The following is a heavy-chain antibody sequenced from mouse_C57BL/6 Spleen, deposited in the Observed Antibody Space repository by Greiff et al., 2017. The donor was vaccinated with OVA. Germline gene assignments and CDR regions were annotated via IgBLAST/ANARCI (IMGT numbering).Heavy chain of an antibody. CDR2: IHPNSGST. D-gene: IGHD1-1*01. CDR3: ARGGITTVVATDWYFDV. Sequence: VQLQQPGAELVKPGASVKLSCKASGYTFTSYWMHWVKQRPGQGLEWIGMIHPNSGSTKYNEKFKSKATLTVDKSSSTAYMPLSSLTSEDSAVYYCARGGITTVVATDWYFDVWGTGTTVTVSS. CDR1: GYTFTSYW. J-gene: IGHJ1*03. V-gene: IGHV1-64*01.